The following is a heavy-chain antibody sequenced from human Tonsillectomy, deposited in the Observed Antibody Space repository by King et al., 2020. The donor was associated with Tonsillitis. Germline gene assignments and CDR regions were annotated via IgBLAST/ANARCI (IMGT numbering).Heavy chain of an antibody. CDR2: IYYSGST. V-gene: IGHV4-30-4*01. CDR3: ARAGGPTYYYDSSGYHDY. J-gene: IGHJ4*02. D-gene: IGHD3-22*01. CDR1: GGSISSGDYY. Sequence: VQLQESGPGLVKPSQTLSLTCTVSGGSISSGDYYWRWIRQPPGKGLEWIGYIYYSGSTYYNPSLKSRVTISVDTSKNQFSLKLSSVTAADTAVYYCARAGGPTYYYDSSGYHDYWGQGTLVTVSS.